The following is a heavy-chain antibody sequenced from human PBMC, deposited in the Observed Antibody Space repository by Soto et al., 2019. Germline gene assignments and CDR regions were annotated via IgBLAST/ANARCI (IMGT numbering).Heavy chain of an antibody. CDR2: IYYSGST. CDR3: ARSSRYDFWSGYRYYGMDV. CDR1: GGSISSGDYY. D-gene: IGHD3-3*01. J-gene: IGHJ6*02. V-gene: IGHV4-30-4*01. Sequence: KPSETLSLTCTVSGGSISSGDYYWSWIRQPPGKGLEWIGYIYYSGSTYYNPSLKSRVTISVDTSKNQFSLKLSSVTAADTAVYYCARSSRYDFWSGYRYYGMDVWGQGTTVTVSS.